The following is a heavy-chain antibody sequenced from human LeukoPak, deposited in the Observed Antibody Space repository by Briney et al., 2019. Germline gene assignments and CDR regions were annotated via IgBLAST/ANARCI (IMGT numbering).Heavy chain of an antibody. Sequence: GGSLRLSCVASGFTFDDYATHWVRQAPGKGLEWVSGISWNSGSIGYADSVKGRFTISRDNAKNSLYLQMNSLRAEDTALYYCAKDLGSGSGSYYTAFDYWGQGTLVTVSS. V-gene: IGHV3-9*01. CDR1: GFTFDDYA. J-gene: IGHJ4*02. D-gene: IGHD3-10*01. CDR3: AKDLGSGSGSYYTAFDY. CDR2: ISWNSGSI.